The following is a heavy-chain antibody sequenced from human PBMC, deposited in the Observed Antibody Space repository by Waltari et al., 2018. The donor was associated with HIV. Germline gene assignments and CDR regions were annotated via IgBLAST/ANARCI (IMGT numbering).Heavy chain of an antibody. D-gene: IGHD3-22*01. J-gene: IGHJ4*02. Sequence: QVQLVESGGGVVQPGRSLRLSCAASGFNFNPYALHWVRQAPGKGLEWVAVISCDGSNKHYADSVKGRCTISRDNSRNSLYLQMSSLRAEDTAVYYCGREGDYYDSSPFDYWGQGTLVTVSS. CDR1: GFNFNPYA. CDR2: ISCDGSNK. V-gene: IGHV3-30-3*01. CDR3: GREGDYYDSSPFDY.